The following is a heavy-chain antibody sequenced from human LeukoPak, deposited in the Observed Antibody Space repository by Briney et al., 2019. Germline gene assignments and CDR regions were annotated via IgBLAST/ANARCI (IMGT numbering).Heavy chain of an antibody. CDR1: GFTFSSYW. D-gene: IGHD3-22*01. CDR2: IKHDGSEK. Sequence: GGSLSLSCAASGFTFSSYWMTWVRQTPGKGLEWVANIKHDGSEKYYVDSVKGRFTISRDNAKNSLYLQMNSLRAEDTAVYYCSAGYDTPYWGRGTLVTVSS. V-gene: IGHV3-7*01. J-gene: IGHJ4*02. CDR3: SAGYDTPY.